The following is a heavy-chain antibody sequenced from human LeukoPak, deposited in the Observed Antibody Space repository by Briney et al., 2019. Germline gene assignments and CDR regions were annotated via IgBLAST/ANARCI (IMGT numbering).Heavy chain of an antibody. CDR2: ISSSSSYI. CDR3: ARAVNYYGSGSCDY. Sequence: PGGSLRLSCAASGFTFSRYSMNWVRQPPGKGLEWVSSISSSSSYIYYADSVKGRFTISRDNAKNSLYLQMNSLRAEDTAVYYCARAVNYYGSGSCDYWGQGTLVTVSS. CDR1: GFTFSRYS. V-gene: IGHV3-21*01. J-gene: IGHJ4*02. D-gene: IGHD3-10*01.